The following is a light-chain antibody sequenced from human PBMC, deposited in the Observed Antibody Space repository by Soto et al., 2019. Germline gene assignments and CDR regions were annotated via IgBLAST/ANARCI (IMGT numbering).Light chain of an antibody. CDR2: RTS. J-gene: IGKJ1*01. Sequence: EVVLTQSPATLSLSPGESATLSCRASESVSRYLAWYQQKPGQAPRLLMFRTSSRATGFPARFSGSASGTEFTLTISSLQSEDFTVYYCQQYNKWPLTFGQGTKVDIK. V-gene: IGKV3-15*01. CDR1: ESVSRY. CDR3: QQYNKWPLT.